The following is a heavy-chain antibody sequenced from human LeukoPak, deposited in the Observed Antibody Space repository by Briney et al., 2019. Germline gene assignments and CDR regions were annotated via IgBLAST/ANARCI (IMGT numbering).Heavy chain of an antibody. V-gene: IGHV1-18*01. CDR1: DYSFRSFG. CDR3: ARGGSPGDYYYMDV. D-gene: IGHD1-26*01. Sequence: ASVKVSCKAIDYSFRSFGISWVRQAPGQGLEWMGWIKNSNGHTQYAQKFQGRITMTTDTSTTTAYMEMRRLRSDDTAVYYCARGGSPGDYYYMDVWGKGTTVTVAS. J-gene: IGHJ6*03. CDR2: IKNSNGHT.